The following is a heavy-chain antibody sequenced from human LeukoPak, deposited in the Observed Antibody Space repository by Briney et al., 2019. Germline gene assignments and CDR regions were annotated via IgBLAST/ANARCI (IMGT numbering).Heavy chain of an antibody. CDR2: IYPGDSDT. D-gene: IGHD4-11*01. CDR3: ARTTVTTDPYYYYYMGV. Sequence: GESLQISCKGSGYSFTSYWIGWVRQVPGKGLEWMGIIYPGDSDTRYSPSFQGQVTISADKSISTAYLQWSGLKASDTSMYYCARTTVTTDPYYYYYMGVWGKGTTVTVSS. J-gene: IGHJ6*03. V-gene: IGHV5-51*01. CDR1: GYSFTSYW.